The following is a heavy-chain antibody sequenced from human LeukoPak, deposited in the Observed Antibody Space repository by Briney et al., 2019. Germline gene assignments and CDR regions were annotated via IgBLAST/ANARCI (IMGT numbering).Heavy chain of an antibody. Sequence: GGSLRLSCAASGFTFSNAWMSWVRQAPGKGLEWVGRIKSKTDGGTTDYAAPVKGRFTISRDDSKNTLYLQMNSLKTEDTAVYYCTTGGYYDSSGYSGDWFDPWGQGTLVTVSS. CDR1: GFTFSNAW. CDR2: IKSKTDGGTT. J-gene: IGHJ5*02. CDR3: TTGGYYDSSGYSGDWFDP. D-gene: IGHD3-22*01. V-gene: IGHV3-15*01.